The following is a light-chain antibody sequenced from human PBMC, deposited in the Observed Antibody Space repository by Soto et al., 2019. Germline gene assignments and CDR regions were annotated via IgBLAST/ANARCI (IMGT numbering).Light chain of an antibody. V-gene: IGKV1-5*01. J-gene: IGKJ1*01. CDR2: EAS. CDR1: QSVSIW. Sequence: DIHMTQSPATLSASVGDRVAITCRASQSVSIWLAWYQQKPGNAPRLLIYEASSLKSGVTSRFSGSGSGTEFTLIISSLQPDDFATYYCQQYYDYPWMFGQGTKVEIK. CDR3: QQYYDYPWM.